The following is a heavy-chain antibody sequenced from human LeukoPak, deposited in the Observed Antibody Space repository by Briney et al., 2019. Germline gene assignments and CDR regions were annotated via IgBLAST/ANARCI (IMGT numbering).Heavy chain of an antibody. CDR1: RGSISSYK. D-gene: IGHD6-19*01. J-gene: IGHJ4*02. CDR2: IYYIGST. CDR3: ARGVTGWEDY. V-gene: IGHV4-59*08. Sequence: PSETLSPTCTLLRGSISSYKWSWIRQRPGKGREWIGYIYYIGSTNYNHSLQSRVTISVVTSKAHVSLKLSSVTAADTAVYYCARGVTGWEDYWGQGTLVTVS.